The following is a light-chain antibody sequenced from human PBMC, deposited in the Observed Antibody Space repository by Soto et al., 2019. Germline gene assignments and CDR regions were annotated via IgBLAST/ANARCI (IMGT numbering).Light chain of an antibody. CDR1: SSDVGGYNY. J-gene: IGLJ1*01. V-gene: IGLV2-11*01. CDR2: DVS. Sequence: QSALTQPRSVSGSPGQSVTISCTGTSSDVGGYNYVSWYQQHPGNAPKLMIYDVSKRPSGVPDRFSGSKSGNTASLTISGLQAEDEADYYCCSYAGSYTHYVFGTGTKLTVL. CDR3: CSYAGSYTHYV.